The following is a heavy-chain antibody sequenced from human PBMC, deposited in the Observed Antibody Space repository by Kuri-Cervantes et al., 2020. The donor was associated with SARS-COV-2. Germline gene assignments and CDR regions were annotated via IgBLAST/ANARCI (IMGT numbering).Heavy chain of an antibody. CDR1: GGSISSGDYY. V-gene: IGHV4-39*01. J-gene: IGHJ4*02. CDR3: ARREGMVPTITRPKYKNSFDY. D-gene: IGHD5-12*01. CDR2: IFHSGST. Sequence: SETLSLTCTVSGGSISSGDYYWSWIRQPPGKGLEWIGSIFHSGSTYYNPSLKSRVTISVDTSKNQFSLKLSSLTAADTALYYCARREGMVPTITRPKYKNSFDYWGQGTLVTVSS.